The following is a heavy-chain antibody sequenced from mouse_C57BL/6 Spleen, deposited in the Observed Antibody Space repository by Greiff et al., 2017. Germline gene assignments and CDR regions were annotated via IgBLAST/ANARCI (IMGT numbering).Heavy chain of an antibody. CDR2: ILPGSGST. Sequence: QVQLQQSGAELMKPGASVKLSCKATGYTFTGYWIEWVKQRPGHGLEWIGEILPGSGSTNYNEKFKSKATLTVDTSSSTAYMQLSSLTSEDSAVYYCARFTTVARFDYWGQGTTLTVSS. D-gene: IGHD1-1*01. CDR3: ARFTTVARFDY. V-gene: IGHV1-9*01. J-gene: IGHJ2*01. CDR1: GYTFTGYW.